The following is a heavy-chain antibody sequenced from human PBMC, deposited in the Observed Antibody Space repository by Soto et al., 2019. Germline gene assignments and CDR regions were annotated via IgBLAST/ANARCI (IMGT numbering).Heavy chain of an antibody. CDR3: AKDADSGYENYYYGMDV. Sequence: GGSLRLACGASGVTFSSYGMHWVRQAPGKGLEWVAVISYDGSNKYYADSVKGRFTISRDNSKNTLYLQMNSLRAEDTAVYYCAKDADSGYENYYYGMDVWGQGT. CDR1: GVTFSSYG. D-gene: IGHD5-12*01. V-gene: IGHV3-30*18. J-gene: IGHJ6*02. CDR2: ISYDGSNK.